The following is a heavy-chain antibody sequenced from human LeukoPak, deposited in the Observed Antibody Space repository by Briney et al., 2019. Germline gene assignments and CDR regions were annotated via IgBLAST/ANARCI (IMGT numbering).Heavy chain of an antibody. J-gene: IGHJ4*02. V-gene: IGHV3-48*01. Sequence: GGSLRHSXAASGFTFSSYSMNWVRQAPGKGLEWISYIGISSGNTKYADSVKGRFTISGDKAKNSVYLQMNSLRVEDTAVYYCARDTKYAFDNWGQGTLVTVSS. D-gene: IGHD2-2*01. CDR2: IGISSGNT. CDR1: GFTFSSYS. CDR3: ARDTKYAFDN.